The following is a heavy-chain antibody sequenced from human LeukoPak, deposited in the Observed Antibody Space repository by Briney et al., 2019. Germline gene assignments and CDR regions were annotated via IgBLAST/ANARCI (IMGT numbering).Heavy chain of an antibody. V-gene: IGHV3-64D*09. CDR3: VSLTPHNDY. Sequence: GGSLRLSCSASGLIFSTYAMQWVRQAPGKGLEYVSGIGANGGSTYYADSMKGRFIISRDNSKNTLYLQMSSLRTDDTALYYCVSLTPHNDYWGQGTLVTVSS. D-gene: IGHD3-9*01. CDR2: IGANGGST. CDR1: GLIFSTYA. J-gene: IGHJ4*02.